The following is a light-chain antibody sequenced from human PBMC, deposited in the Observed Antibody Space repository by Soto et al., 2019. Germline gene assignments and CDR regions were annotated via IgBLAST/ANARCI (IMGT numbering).Light chain of an antibody. CDR1: QSIRSY. V-gene: IGKV1-39*01. Sequence: DIQLTQSPSSLSASVGDKVTITCRASQSIRSYLNWVQQKPGKAPKLLIYDASSLQTGVTSRFSGSGSGTDFSLTISSLQPEDFATYYCQQSYSTPPWTFGQGTKGEIK. J-gene: IGKJ1*01. CDR3: QQSYSTPPWT. CDR2: DAS.